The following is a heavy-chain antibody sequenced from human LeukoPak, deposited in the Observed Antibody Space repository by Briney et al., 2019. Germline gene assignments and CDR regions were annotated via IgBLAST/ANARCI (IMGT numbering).Heavy chain of an antibody. CDR1: GYSFTSYW. V-gene: IGHV5-51*01. Sequence: GESLKISCKGSGYSFTSYWIGWVRQMPGKGLEWMGIFYPGDSDTRYSPSFQGQVTISADKSISTAYLQWSSLKASDTAIYYCARHLGVSVAGVDYWGQGTLVTVSS. J-gene: IGHJ4*02. D-gene: IGHD6-19*01. CDR3: ARHLGVSVAGVDY. CDR2: FYPGDSDT.